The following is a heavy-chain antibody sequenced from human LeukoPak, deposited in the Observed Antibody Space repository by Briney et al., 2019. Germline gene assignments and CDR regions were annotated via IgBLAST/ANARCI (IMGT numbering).Heavy chain of an antibody. V-gene: IGHV4-59*01. CDR3: ARGRDGSSPWYFDY. Sequence: SETLSLTCTVSGGSINRYYWSWIRQPPGKRLEWIGFIYSSGSTDYNPSLESRVTISLDTSKNQFSLKMTSVTAADTAVYYCARGRDGSSPWYFDYWGQGTLVTVSS. CDR2: IYSSGST. J-gene: IGHJ4*02. CDR1: GGSINRYY. D-gene: IGHD5-24*01.